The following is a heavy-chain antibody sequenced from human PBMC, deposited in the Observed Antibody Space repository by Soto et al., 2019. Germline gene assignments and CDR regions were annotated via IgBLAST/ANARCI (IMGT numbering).Heavy chain of an antibody. V-gene: IGHV4-59*08. J-gene: IGHJ5*02. CDR2: IYYSGST. D-gene: IGHD2-2*01. CDR3: ARQEGYCSSPSCYGTWFDP. CDR1: GGSISSYD. Sequence: SETLSVTWTVAGGSISSYDCSWIRQPPGKGLEWIGYIYYSGSTNYNPSLKSRVTISVDTSKNQFSLKLSSVTAADTAVYYCARQEGYCSSPSCYGTWFDPSGQGPLVTVPS.